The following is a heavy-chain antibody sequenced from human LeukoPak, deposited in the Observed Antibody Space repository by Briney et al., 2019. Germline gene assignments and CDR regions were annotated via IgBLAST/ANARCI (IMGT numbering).Heavy chain of an antibody. Sequence: GESLKISCKGSGYSFNTYWIGWVRQMPGKGLEWIGIIYPGDSDTRYSPSFQGQVTISADKSISTAYLQWSSLKASATAMYYCATPYTTSSIAYWGQGTLVTVSS. CDR2: IYPGDSDT. CDR1: GYSFNTYW. V-gene: IGHV5-51*01. CDR3: ATPYTTSSIAY. D-gene: IGHD6-6*01. J-gene: IGHJ4*02.